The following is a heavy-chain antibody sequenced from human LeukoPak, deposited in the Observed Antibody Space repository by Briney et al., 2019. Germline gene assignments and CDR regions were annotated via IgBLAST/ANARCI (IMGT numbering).Heavy chain of an antibody. CDR1: GYTFTTFG. V-gene: IGHV1-18*01. CDR3: AREYSSTSSYFDY. CDR2: INPYNGNT. Sequence: ASVKVSCKASGYTFTTFGVSWVRQAPGQGLECMGWINPYNGNTNYPQKLQGRVSMTTDTSTTTAYMELSRLRSDDTAVYYCAREYSSTSSYFDYWGQGTLVTVSS. J-gene: IGHJ4*02. D-gene: IGHD6-13*01.